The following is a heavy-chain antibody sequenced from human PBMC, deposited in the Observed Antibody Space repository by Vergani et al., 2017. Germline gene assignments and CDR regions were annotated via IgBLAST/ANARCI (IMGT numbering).Heavy chain of an antibody. J-gene: IGHJ4*02. Sequence: QVQLQQWGAGLLKPSETLSLTCAVYGGSFSGYYWSWIRQPPGKGLEWIGEINHSGSTNYNPSLKSRVTISVDTSKNQFSLKLSSVTAADTAVYYCASGRWLHSSGSWGQGTLVTVSS. CDR2: INHSGST. V-gene: IGHV4-34*01. CDR1: GGSFSGYY. D-gene: IGHD5-24*01. CDR3: ASGRWLHSSGS.